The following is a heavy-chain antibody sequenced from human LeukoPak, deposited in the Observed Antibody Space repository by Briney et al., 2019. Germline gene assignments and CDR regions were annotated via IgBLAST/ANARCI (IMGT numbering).Heavy chain of an antibody. CDR3: ATSYTSGLYFDY. V-gene: IGHV1-18*01. CDR1: GYTFTSYG. CDR2: ISAYNGNT. D-gene: IGHD6-19*01. Sequence: ASVKVSCKASGYTFTSYGISWVRQAPGQGLEWMGWISAYNGNTNYAQKLQGRVTMTTDTSTSTAYMELRSLRSDDTAVYYCATSYTSGLYFDYWGQGTLVTVSS. J-gene: IGHJ4*02.